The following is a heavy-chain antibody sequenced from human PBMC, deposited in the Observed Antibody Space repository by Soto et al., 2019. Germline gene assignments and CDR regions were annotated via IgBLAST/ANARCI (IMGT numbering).Heavy chain of an antibody. V-gene: IGHV3-23*01. CDR1: GFTFSSYA. D-gene: IGHD3-10*01. CDR2: ISGSGGST. J-gene: IGHJ5*02. Sequence: GGSLRLSCAASGFTFSSYAMSWVRQAPGKGLEWVSAISGSGGSTYYADSVKGRFTISRDNSKNTLYLQMNSLRAEDTAVYYCAKESYYGSGRGVNWFDPWGQGTLVTVSS. CDR3: AKESYYGSGRGVNWFDP.